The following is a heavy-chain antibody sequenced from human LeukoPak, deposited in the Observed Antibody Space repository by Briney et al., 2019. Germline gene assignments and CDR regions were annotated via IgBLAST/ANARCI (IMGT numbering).Heavy chain of an antibody. CDR3: ARAETYSSDWYDPFFDY. CDR2: INHSGST. V-gene: IGHV4-34*01. Sequence: SETLSLTCAVYGGSFSGYYWSGIRQPPGKGLEWIGEINHSGSTNYNPSLKRRATISVDTSKNQISLKLRSVTAADTAVYYCARAETYSSDWYDPFFDYWGQGTLVTVSS. CDR1: GGSFSGYY. D-gene: IGHD6-19*01. J-gene: IGHJ4*02.